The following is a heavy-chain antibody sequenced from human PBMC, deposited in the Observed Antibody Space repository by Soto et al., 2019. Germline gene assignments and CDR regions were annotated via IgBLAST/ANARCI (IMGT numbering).Heavy chain of an antibody. CDR3: AKGASGYASTWYRY. J-gene: IGHJ4*02. Sequence: EVQLLESGGGLVQPGGSLRLSCAASGFTFNNYAMNWVRQAPGRGLEWVSTISGSGASTFYADSVKGRFTISRDNSKNTLFLLMNSLRAEDTAVYHCAKGASGYASTWYRYWGQGTLVTVSS. CDR1: GFTFNNYA. D-gene: IGHD6-13*01. V-gene: IGHV3-23*01. CDR2: ISGSGAST.